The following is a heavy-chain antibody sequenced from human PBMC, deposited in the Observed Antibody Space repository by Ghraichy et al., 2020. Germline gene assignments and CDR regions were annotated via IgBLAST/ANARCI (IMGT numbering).Heavy chain of an antibody. Sequence: ASVKVSCKASGYTFTSYDINWVRQATGQGLEWMGWMNPNSGNTGYAQKFQGRVTMTRNTSISTAYMELSSLRSEDTAVYYCARGLVSMTTVTTFYYYMDVWGKGTTVTVSS. CDR2: MNPNSGNT. D-gene: IGHD4-17*01. J-gene: IGHJ6*03. V-gene: IGHV1-8*01. CDR1: GYTFTSYD. CDR3: ARGLVSMTTVTTFYYYMDV.